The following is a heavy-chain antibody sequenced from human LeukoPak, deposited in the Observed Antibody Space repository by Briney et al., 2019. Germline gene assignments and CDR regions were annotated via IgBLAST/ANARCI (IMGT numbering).Heavy chain of an antibody. D-gene: IGHD2-2*01. J-gene: IGHJ4*02. Sequence: GGSVRLSCAVSGFTLNNYAMTWVRQAPGKGLEWVATVTGTSHRTYYADSAKGRFTISRDTSNNKVFLQIDTLRVEDTAIHYCTKDPKYCTSTICHPDHLQHWGPGTLLTVSS. V-gene: IGHV3-23*01. CDR2: VTGTSHRT. CDR1: GFTLNNYA. CDR3: TKDPKYCTSTICHPDHLQH.